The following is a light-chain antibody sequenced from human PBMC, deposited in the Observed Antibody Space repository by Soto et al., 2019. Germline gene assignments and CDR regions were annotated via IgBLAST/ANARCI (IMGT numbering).Light chain of an antibody. J-gene: IGLJ3*02. Sequence: QSVLTQPPSASGTPGQRVTISCSGSSSNIGGNYVYWYHHLPGTAPKLLIYRNNQRPSGVPDRFSGSKSGTSASLAISGLQSEDEADYYCVTWDDSLSGRVFGGGTKLTVL. CDR2: RNN. V-gene: IGLV1-47*01. CDR1: SSNIGGNY. CDR3: VTWDDSLSGRV.